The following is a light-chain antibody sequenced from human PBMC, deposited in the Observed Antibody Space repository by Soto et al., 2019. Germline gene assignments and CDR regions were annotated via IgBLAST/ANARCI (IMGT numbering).Light chain of an antibody. Sequence: QSALTQPASVSGSPGQSITISCTGTSSDVGGYNYVSWYQQHQGKAPKLMIYDVSNRPSGVSNPFSGSKSGNTASLTISGHQAEDEADYYCSSYTSSSASVVFGGGTKLTVL. J-gene: IGLJ2*01. CDR1: SSDVGGYNY. V-gene: IGLV2-14*01. CDR2: DVS. CDR3: SSYTSSSASVV.